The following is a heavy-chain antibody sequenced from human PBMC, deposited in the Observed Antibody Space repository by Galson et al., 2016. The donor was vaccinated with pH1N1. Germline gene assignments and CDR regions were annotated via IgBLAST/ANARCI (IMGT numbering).Heavy chain of an antibody. Sequence: LSLTCTVSGGSFSNQYWSWIRQPPGKGLERIGYIYYSGSTNYNPSLKSRVTISVDTSKKHFSLKLSSVTAADTAIYYCARSPSYYDSWRGYGYYFDSWGQGTRVTVSS. D-gene: IGHD3-3*01. J-gene: IGHJ4*02. CDR3: ARSPSYYDSWRGYGYYFDS. CDR2: IYYSGST. CDR1: GGSFSNQY. V-gene: IGHV4-59*11.